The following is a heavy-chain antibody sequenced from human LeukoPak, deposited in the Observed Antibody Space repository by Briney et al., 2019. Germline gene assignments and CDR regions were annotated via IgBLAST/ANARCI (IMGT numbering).Heavy chain of an antibody. V-gene: IGHV3-48*01. D-gene: IGHD4-17*01. CDR2: ISGSSGII. CDR1: GFTFNTYT. CDR3: ARDPYGDRSGVAFDI. J-gene: IGHJ3*02. Sequence: GGSPRLSCAASGFTFNTYTMNWVRQAPGKGLEWVSYISGSSGIIDYADSVRGRFTISRDNAKNTLYLQMNSLRAEDTAVYYCARDPYGDRSGVAFDIWGQGTMVTVSS.